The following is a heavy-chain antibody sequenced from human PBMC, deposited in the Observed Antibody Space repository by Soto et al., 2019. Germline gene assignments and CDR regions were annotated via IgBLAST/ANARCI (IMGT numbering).Heavy chain of an antibody. CDR1: GGSISSSSYY. CDR3: AGTVRYYYYMDV. Sequence: SETLSLTCTVSGGSISSSSYYWGWIRQPPGKGLEWIGSIYYSGSTYYNPSLKSRVTISVDTSKNQFSLKLSSVTAADTAVYYCAGTVRYYYYMDVWGKGTTVTVSS. D-gene: IGHD1-26*01. CDR2: IYYSGST. J-gene: IGHJ6*03. V-gene: IGHV4-39*01.